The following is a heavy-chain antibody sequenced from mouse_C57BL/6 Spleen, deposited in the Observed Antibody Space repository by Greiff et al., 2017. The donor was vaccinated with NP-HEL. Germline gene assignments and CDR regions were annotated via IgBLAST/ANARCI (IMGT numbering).Heavy chain of an antibody. V-gene: IGHV5-17*01. CDR3: ARGGVAEDAMDY. CDR1: GFTFSDYG. J-gene: IGHJ4*01. D-gene: IGHD1-1*02. Sequence: EVKVVESGGGLVKPGGSLKLSCAASGFTFSDYGMHWVRQAPEKGLEWVAYISSGSSTIYYADTVKGRFTISRDNAKNTLFLQMTSLRSEDTAMYYCARGGVAEDAMDYWGQGTSVTVSS. CDR2: ISSGSSTI.